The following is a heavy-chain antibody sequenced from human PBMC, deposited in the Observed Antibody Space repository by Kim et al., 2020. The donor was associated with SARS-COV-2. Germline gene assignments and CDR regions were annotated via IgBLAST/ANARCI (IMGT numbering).Heavy chain of an antibody. CDR3: ARGASSIAARALDY. D-gene: IGHD6-6*01. Sequence: SETLSLTCAVYGGSFSGYYWSWIRQPPGKGLEWIGEINHSGSTNYNPSLKSRVTISVDTSKNQFSLKLSSVTAADTAVYYCARGASSIAARALDYWGQGT. CDR2: INHSGST. CDR1: GGSFSGYY. J-gene: IGHJ4*02. V-gene: IGHV4-34*01.